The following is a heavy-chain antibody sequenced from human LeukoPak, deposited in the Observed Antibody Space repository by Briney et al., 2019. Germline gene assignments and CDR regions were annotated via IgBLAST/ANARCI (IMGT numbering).Heavy chain of an antibody. J-gene: IGHJ4*02. V-gene: IGHV3-30*18. CDR1: GFTFSSYG. Sequence: GGSLRLSCAASGFTFSSYGMHWVRQAPGKGLEWVAVISYDGSNKYYADSVKGRFTISRDNSKNTLYLQMNSLRAEDTAVYYCAKASVAGYNYFDYWGQGTLVTVSS. CDR2: ISYDGSNK. D-gene: IGHD6-19*01. CDR3: AKASVAGYNYFDY.